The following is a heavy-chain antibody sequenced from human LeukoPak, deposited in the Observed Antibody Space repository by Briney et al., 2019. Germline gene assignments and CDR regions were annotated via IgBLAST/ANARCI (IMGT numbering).Heavy chain of an antibody. CDR1: GGPFSGYY. Sequence: SEALSLTCAVYGGPFSGYYWSWIRQPPGKGLEWNGEINHSGSTNYNPSLKSRVTISVDTSKNQFSLKLSSVTAADTAVYYCARLRAYYYYYMDVWGKGTTVTVSS. CDR2: INHSGST. J-gene: IGHJ6*03. V-gene: IGHV4-34*01. CDR3: ARLRAYYYYYMDV.